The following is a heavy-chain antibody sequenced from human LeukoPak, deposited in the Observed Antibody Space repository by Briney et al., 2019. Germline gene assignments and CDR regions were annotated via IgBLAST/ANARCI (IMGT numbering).Heavy chain of an antibody. Sequence: GASVTVSCKASGYTFTGYYMHWVRQAPGQGLEWMGWINPNSGGTNYAQKFQGRVTMTRDTSTSTVYMELSSLRSEDTAVYYCARDNPTIFGVIDAFDIWGQGTMVTVSS. J-gene: IGHJ3*02. CDR1: GYTFTGYY. CDR2: INPNSGGT. D-gene: IGHD3-3*01. V-gene: IGHV1-2*02. CDR3: ARDNPTIFGVIDAFDI.